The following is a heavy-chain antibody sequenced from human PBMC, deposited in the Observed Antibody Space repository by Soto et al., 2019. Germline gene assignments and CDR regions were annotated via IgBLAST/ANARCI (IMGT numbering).Heavy chain of an antibody. CDR3: ATSYGSGYRAFDY. D-gene: IGHD3-10*01. J-gene: IGHJ4*02. V-gene: IGHV1-69*04. Sequence: QVQLLQSGAEVKRPGSSVKVSCKASGDTFSFYSINWVRQAPGLGLEWMGRVNPILSMSNYAQRFQGRDTMTADKSTSTGYMELSGLRSEDTAMYYCATSYGSGYRAFDYWGQGDLVTVSS. CDR1: GDTFSFYS. CDR2: VNPILSMS.